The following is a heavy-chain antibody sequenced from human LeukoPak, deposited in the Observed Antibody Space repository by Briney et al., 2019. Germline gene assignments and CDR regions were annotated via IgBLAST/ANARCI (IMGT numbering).Heavy chain of an antibody. CDR2: IYTSGGT. Sequence: PETLSLTCTVSGGSTSSYSRSWIRQPAGKGLEWIGRIYTSGGTNYNPSLKSRVTMSVDTSKNQFSLKLSSVTAADTAVYYCARTRWRQSLFAYSGRGTLGTVSS. CDR3: ARTRWRQSLFAY. CDR1: GGSTSSYS. D-gene: IGHD5-24*01. V-gene: IGHV4-4*07. J-gene: IGHJ4*01.